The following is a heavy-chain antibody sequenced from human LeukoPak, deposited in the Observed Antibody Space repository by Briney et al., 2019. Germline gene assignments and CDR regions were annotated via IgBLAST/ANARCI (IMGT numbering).Heavy chain of an antibody. V-gene: IGHV4-59*01. CDR1: GGSISSYY. CDR2: IYYSGST. J-gene: IGHJ1*01. Sequence: PSETLSLTCTVSGGSISSYYWSWLRQPPAKGLEWIGYIYYSGSTNYNPSLTSRVTISVDTSKNQLSLKLSSVTAADTAVYYCARRDSSSWQFQHWGQGTLVTVSS. CDR3: ARRDSSSWQFQH. D-gene: IGHD6-13*01.